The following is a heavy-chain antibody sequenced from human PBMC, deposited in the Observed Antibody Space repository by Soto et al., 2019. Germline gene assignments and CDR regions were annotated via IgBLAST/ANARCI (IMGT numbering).Heavy chain of an antibody. CDR1: VFTFSNYG. Sequence: EVQLLESGGGLVQPGGSLRLYCAASVFTFSNYGMSWVRQAPGEGLVWVSGISGSGGSTYYADSVKGRFTISRDQSKNTVYLQMNSQRVEDTAVYYCARDRAETTLVIANFDHRGQGTLVTVSS. V-gene: IGHV3-23*01. CDR3: ARDRAETTLVIANFDH. D-gene: IGHD4-17*01. J-gene: IGHJ4*01. CDR2: ISGSGGST.